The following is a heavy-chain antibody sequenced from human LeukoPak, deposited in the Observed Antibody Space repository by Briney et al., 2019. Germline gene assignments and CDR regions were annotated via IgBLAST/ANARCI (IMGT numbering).Heavy chain of an antibody. V-gene: IGHV5-51*01. Sequence: GESLKISCQISGYIFTTYWIAWVRQMPGKGLEWMGAIYPADSDTKYSPSFQGQVTFSVDKSISTAYLQWNSLKASDTAIYYCARRPAFYFDYWGQGTLVTVSS. J-gene: IGHJ4*02. CDR2: IYPADSDT. CDR1: GYIFTTYW. CDR3: ARRPAFYFDY. D-gene: IGHD6-6*01.